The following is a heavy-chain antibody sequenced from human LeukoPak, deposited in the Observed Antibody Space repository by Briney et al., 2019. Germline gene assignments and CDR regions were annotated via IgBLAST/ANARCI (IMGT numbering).Heavy chain of an antibody. V-gene: IGHV1-2*02. D-gene: IGHD2-21*01. J-gene: IGHJ3*02. Sequence: ASVKVSCKASESIFTDYVIHWVRQAPGQGLEWMGWTVAKSGGTHYAQNFPGRVTMTRDTSIRTAYMELSGLRSDDTAVYYCAREGGDFDIWGQGTMVTVSS. CDR1: ESIFTDYV. CDR2: TVAKSGGT. CDR3: AREGGDFDI.